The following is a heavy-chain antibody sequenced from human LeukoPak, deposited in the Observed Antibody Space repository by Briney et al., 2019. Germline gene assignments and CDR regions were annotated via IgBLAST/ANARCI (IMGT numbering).Heavy chain of an antibody. V-gene: IGHV1-69*02. CDR1: GGTFSNYT. CDR3: ARAPKAYGRVYYFDY. CDR2: IIPILGIA. D-gene: IGHD4-17*01. J-gene: IGHJ4*02. Sequence: SVKVPCKASGGTFSNYTISWVRQAPGQGLEWMGRIIPILGIANYAQKFQGRVTITADKSTSTAYMELSSLRSEDTAVYYCARAPKAYGRVYYFDYWGRGTLVTVSS.